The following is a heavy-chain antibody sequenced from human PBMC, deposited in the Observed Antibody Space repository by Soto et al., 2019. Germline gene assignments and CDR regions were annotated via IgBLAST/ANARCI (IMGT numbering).Heavy chain of an antibody. CDR3: ARHKDTSSRYLLPDF. D-gene: IGHD6-13*01. V-gene: IGHV4-39*01. CDR2: IYYSGNA. J-gene: IGHJ4*02. Sequence: SETLSLTCTVSGGSISSSSYYWGWIRQPPGKGLEWVGSIYYSGNAYYNPSLKSRVAVSVDTSKNQFSLKVTSVTATDTAVYYCARHKDTSSRYLLPDFWGQGTLVTVSS. CDR1: GGSISSSSYY.